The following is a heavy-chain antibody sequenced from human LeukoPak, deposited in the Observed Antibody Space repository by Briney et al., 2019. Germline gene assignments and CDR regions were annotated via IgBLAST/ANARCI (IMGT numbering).Heavy chain of an antibody. CDR2: INWNSGNI. J-gene: IGHJ6*03. D-gene: IGHD6-6*01. CDR3: ARANLIAARPYYYYYYYMDV. Sequence: GGSLRLFCAASGFTFDDYAMHWVRQPPGKGLEWVSAINWNSGNIAYADSVKGRFTISRDNAKNSLYLQMHSLRAEDTAVYYCARANLIAARPYYYYYYYMDVWGKGTTVTVSS. V-gene: IGHV3-9*01. CDR1: GFTFDDYA.